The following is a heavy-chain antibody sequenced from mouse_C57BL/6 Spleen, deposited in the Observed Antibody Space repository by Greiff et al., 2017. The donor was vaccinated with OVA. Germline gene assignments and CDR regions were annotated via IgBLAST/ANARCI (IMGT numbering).Heavy chain of an antibody. CDR1: GYTFTSYW. Sequence: QVQLQQPGAELVKPGASVKLSCKASGYTFTSYWMHWVKQRPGRGLEWIGKIDPSSGGTKYNEKFKSKATLTVDKPSSTAYMQLSSLTSEDSAVDDCAQAYDSNNGAMDYWGQGTTVTVSS. V-gene: IGHV1-72*01. D-gene: IGHD2-5*01. CDR3: AQAYDSNNGAMDY. CDR2: IDPSSGGT. J-gene: IGHJ4*01.